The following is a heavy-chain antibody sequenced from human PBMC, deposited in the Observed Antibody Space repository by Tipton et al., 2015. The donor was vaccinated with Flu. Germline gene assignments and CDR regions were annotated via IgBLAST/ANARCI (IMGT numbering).Heavy chain of an antibody. D-gene: IGHD3-10*02. J-gene: IGHJ4*02. V-gene: IGHV3-7*01. CDR3: ARLSYYDVDLKNFYFDY. CDR2: IKQDGSVK. CDR1: GFTFSSYW. Sequence: SLRLSCAASGFTFSSYWMNWVRQAPGKGLEWVANIKQDGSVKYYVDSVEGRFTISRDNAKNSLYLQMNSLRAEDTAVYYCARLSYYDVDLKNFYFDYWGQGALVTVSS.